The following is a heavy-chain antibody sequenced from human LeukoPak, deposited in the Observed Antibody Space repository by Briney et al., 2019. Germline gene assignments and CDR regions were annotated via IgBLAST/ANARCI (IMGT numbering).Heavy chain of an antibody. Sequence: GGSLRLSCAASGFTFSSYEMNWVRQAPGKGLDWVSYISSSGSTIYHADSVKGRFTISRDSAKNSLYLQMNSLRAEDTAVYYCARSRQWLETNWFDPWGQGTLVTVSS. D-gene: IGHD6-19*01. CDR3: ARSRQWLETNWFDP. J-gene: IGHJ5*02. CDR1: GFTFSSYE. CDR2: ISSSGSTI. V-gene: IGHV3-48*03.